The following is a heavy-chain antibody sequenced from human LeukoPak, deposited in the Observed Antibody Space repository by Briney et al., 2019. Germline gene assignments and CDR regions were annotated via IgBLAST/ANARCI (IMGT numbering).Heavy chain of an antibody. J-gene: IGHJ4*02. CDR2: IYYSGST. V-gene: IGHV4-30-4*08. CDR3: ASHYNWNRIDY. Sequence: SQTLSLTCTVSGGSISSGDYYWSWLRQPPGTGLEWIGYIYYSGSTYYNPSLKSRVTISVDTSKNQFSLKLSSVTAADTAVYYCASHYNWNRIDYWGQGTLVTVSS. D-gene: IGHD1-20*01. CDR1: GGSISSGDYY.